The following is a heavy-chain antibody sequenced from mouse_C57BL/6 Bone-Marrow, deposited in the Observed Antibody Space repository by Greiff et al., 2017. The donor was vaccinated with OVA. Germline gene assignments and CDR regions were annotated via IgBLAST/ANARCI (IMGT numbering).Heavy chain of an antibody. J-gene: IGHJ1*03. V-gene: IGHV5-12*01. D-gene: IGHD1-1*01. CDR2: ISNAGGST. CDR1: GFTFSDYY. Sequence: EVMLVESGGGLVQPGGSLKLSCAASGFTFSDYYMYWVRQTPEKRLEWVAYISNAGGSTYYPDTVKGRFTISRDNAKNTLYLQMSRLKSEDTAMYYCARRVITTVVGWYFDVWGTGTTVTVSS. CDR3: ARRVITTVVGWYFDV.